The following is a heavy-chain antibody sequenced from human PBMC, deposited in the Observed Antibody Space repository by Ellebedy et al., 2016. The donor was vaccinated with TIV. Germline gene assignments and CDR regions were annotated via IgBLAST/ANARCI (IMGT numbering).Heavy chain of an antibody. Sequence: SETLSLTCTVSGGSISSSSYYWGWIRQPPGKGLEWIGSIYYSGSTNYNPSLKSRVTISVDTSKNQFSLKLSSVTAADTAVYYCARGSKVRSVLVLYWYFDLWGQGTLVTVSS. J-gene: IGHJ2*01. CDR2: IYYSGST. D-gene: IGHD6-13*01. CDR3: ARGSKVRSVLVLYWYFDL. CDR1: GGSISSSSYY. V-gene: IGHV4-39*07.